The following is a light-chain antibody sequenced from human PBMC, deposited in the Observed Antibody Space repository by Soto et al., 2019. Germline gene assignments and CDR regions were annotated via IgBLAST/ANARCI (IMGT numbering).Light chain of an antibody. CDR1: SSDVGGDNY. Sequence: QSALTQPPSASGSPGQSVTISCTGTSSDVGGDNYVSWYQQHPGEAPKVMIYEVSKRPSGVPDRFSGSKSGNTASLTVSGRQAEDEADYYCSSYGGRNNLLFGGGTKVTVL. CDR3: SSYGGRNNLL. V-gene: IGLV2-8*01. J-gene: IGLJ2*01. CDR2: EVS.